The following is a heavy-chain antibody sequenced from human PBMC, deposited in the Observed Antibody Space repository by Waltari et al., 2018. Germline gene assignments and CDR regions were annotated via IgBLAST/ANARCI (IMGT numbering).Heavy chain of an antibody. J-gene: IGHJ2*01. D-gene: IGHD2-15*01. Sequence: QVQLVQSGAEVKKPGASVKVSCKASGYTFTGYYMHWVRQAPGQGLEWMGRINPNSGGTNYAQKFQGRVTMTRDTSISTAYMELSRLRSDDTAVYYCARAPIVVVVAATQAYFDLWGRGTLVTVSS. CDR1: GYTFTGYY. CDR2: INPNSGGT. CDR3: ARAPIVVVVAATQAYFDL. V-gene: IGHV1-2*06.